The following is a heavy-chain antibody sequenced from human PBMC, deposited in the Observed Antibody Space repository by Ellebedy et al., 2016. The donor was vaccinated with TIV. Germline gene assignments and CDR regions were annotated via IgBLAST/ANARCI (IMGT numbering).Heavy chain of an antibody. CDR1: GFTFRIYV. CDR2: MSNDGNTK. CDR3: ARDNGSSPDY. J-gene: IGHJ4*02. Sequence: GESLKISCAASGFTFRIYVMHWVRQAPGKGLEWVAIMSNDGNTKYYADSVKGRFTISRDNSKISLYLQMNSLRVEDTALYYCARDNGSSPDYWGQGTLVTVSS. V-gene: IGHV3-30*04. D-gene: IGHD2-8*01.